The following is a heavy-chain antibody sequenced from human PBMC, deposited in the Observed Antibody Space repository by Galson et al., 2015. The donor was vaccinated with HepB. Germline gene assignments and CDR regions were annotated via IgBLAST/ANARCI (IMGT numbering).Heavy chain of an antibody. J-gene: IGHJ3*02. CDR3: ARERWDAFDI. CDR2: ISYDGSNK. CDR1: GFTFSSYA. V-gene: IGHV3-30*04. Sequence: SLRLSCAASGFTFSSYAMHWVRQAPGKGLEWVAFISYDGSNKYYADSVKGRFTISRDNSKNTLYLQMNTLRAEDTAVYYCARERWDAFDIWGQGTMVTVSS.